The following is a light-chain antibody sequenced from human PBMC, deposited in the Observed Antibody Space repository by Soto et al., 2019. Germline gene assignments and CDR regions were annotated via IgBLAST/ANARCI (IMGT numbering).Light chain of an antibody. Sequence: EIVMTQSPATVSVSPGERATLSCRASQSIRNKLAWYQQRPGQAPTLVIYGASTRATGVPASFSGSGSGTEFTLTINGLQSEDFALYWCQQYDNWPPTFGGGTKVDIK. CDR2: GAS. V-gene: IGKV3-15*01. CDR3: QQYDNWPPT. CDR1: QSIRNK. J-gene: IGKJ4*01.